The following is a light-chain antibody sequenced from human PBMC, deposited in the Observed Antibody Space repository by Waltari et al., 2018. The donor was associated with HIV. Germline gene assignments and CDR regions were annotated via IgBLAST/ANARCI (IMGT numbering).Light chain of an antibody. V-gene: IGLV1-51*01. J-gene: IGLJ2*01. CDR1: SSNIGNNF. CDR3: GTWDSSLSAWV. CDR2: GNP. Sequence: QSVLTQPPSVSAAPGQKVTISCSGSSSNIGNNFVSWFQQLPGTAPKLLIYGNPRRPPGIPDRFSGSRSGTSATLGITGLQSGDEADYYCGTWDSSLSAWVFGGGTKLTVL.